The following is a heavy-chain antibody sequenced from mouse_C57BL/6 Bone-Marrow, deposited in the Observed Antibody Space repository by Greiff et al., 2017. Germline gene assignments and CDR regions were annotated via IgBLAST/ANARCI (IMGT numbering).Heavy chain of an antibody. D-gene: IGHD2-4*01. CDR2: IDPENGDT. Sequence: DVKLQESGAELVRPGASVKLSCTASGFNIKDDYMHWVKQRPEQGLEWIGWIDPENGDTEYASKVQGKATITADKSSNTAYLQHSSLTSEDTSVYYCTAMITTGYFDYWGQGTTLTVSA. V-gene: IGHV14-4*01. CDR3: TAMITTGYFDY. J-gene: IGHJ2*01. CDR1: GFNIKDDY.